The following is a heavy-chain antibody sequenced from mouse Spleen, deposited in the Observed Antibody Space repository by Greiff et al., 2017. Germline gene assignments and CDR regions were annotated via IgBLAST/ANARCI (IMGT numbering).Heavy chain of an antibody. V-gene: IGHV2-2*01. CDR3: ATGSSYEYFDV. Sequence: QVQLKESGPGLVQPSQSLSITCTVSGFSLTSYGVHWVRQSPGKGLEWLGVIWSGGSTDYNAAFISRLSISKDNSKSQVFFKMNSLQADDTAIYYCATGSSYEYFDVWGAGTTVTVSS. CDR1: GFSLTSYG. J-gene: IGHJ1*01. D-gene: IGHD1-1*01. CDR2: IWSGGST.